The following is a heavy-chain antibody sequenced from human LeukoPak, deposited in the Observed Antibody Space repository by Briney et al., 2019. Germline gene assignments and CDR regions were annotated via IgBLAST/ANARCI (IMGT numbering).Heavy chain of an antibody. D-gene: IGHD6-19*01. J-gene: IGHJ4*02. CDR1: GYTFTNYD. CDR3: ARGRDARIKVAVADTPLTNFDY. CDR2: ISIFNGNT. Sequence: ASVKVSCKASGYTFTNYDISWVRQAPGQGLEWMGWISIFNGNTDCAQKLQDRVTMTTDTSTSTAYMELRSLRSDDTAVYYCARGRDARIKVAVADTPLTNFDYWGQGTLVTVSS. V-gene: IGHV1-18*01.